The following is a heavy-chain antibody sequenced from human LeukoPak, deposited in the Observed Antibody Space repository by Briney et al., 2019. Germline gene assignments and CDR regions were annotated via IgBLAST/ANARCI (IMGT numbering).Heavy chain of an antibody. Sequence: GGSLRLSCAASGITFTSYAMDWVRQAPGKGLEWVAVISYDGSNKYYADSVKGRFTISRDNAKNSLYLRMNSLRAEDTAVYYCARALYYYDSSGYFYFDYWGQGTLVTVSS. D-gene: IGHD3-22*01. CDR1: GITFTSYA. CDR3: ARALYYYDSSGYFYFDY. CDR2: ISYDGSNK. V-gene: IGHV3-30*04. J-gene: IGHJ4*02.